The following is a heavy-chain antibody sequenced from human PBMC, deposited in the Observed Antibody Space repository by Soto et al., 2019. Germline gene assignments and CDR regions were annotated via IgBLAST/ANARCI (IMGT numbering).Heavy chain of an antibody. CDR2: IIPIFGTA. D-gene: IGHD4-17*01. J-gene: IGHJ6*01. CDR1: GGTFSSYA. CDR3: AVSDYGDYVFLGMDV. V-gene: IGHV1-69*13. Sequence: GPSVKVSCKASGGTFSSYAISWVRQAPGQGLEWMGGIIPIFGTANYAQKFQGRVTITADESTSTAYMELSSLRSEDTAVYYCAVSDYGDYVFLGMDVWGQGTTVTVSS.